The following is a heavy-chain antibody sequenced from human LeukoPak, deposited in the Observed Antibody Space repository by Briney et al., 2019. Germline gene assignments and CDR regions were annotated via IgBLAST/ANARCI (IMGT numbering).Heavy chain of an antibody. CDR3: ARSSGYYVYDY. D-gene: IGHD3-3*01. CDR1: GYTFTTYV. CDR2: INPSDGST. Sequence: GASVKVSCKASGYTFTTYVISWVRQAPGQGLEWMGIINPSDGSTSNAQNFQGRVTMTRDTSTSTVYMEVSSLRSEDTAVYYCARSSGYYVYDYWGQGTLVTVSS. V-gene: IGHV1-46*01. J-gene: IGHJ4*02.